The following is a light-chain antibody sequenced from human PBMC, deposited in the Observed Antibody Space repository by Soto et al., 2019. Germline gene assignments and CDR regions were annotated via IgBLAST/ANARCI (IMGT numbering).Light chain of an antibody. V-gene: IGLV2-14*01. CDR1: SSDVGSYDH. Sequence: LTQPASVCGSPGQSITISCSGTSSDVGSYDHVAWYQQFPGKTPKLMIYEVSNRPSGVSSRFSGSKSGNTASLTISGLQAEDEADYYCISYTGSSTSYVFGSGTKVTVL. J-gene: IGLJ1*01. CDR3: ISYTGSSTSYV. CDR2: EVS.